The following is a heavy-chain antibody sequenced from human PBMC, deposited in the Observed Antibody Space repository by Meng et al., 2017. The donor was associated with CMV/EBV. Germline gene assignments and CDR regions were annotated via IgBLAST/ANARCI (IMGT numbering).Heavy chain of an antibody. Sequence: GESLKISCVVSRFVFSNYEMNWVRQAPGKGLEWVSAISGSGGSTYYADSVKGRFTISRDNSKNTLYLQMNSLRAEDTAVYYCAKDDLPYDFWSGYEPNFDYWGQGTLVTVSS. CDR3: AKDDLPYDFWSGYEPNFDY. CDR2: ISGSGGST. J-gene: IGHJ4*02. V-gene: IGHV3-23*01. CDR1: RFVFSNYE. D-gene: IGHD3-3*01.